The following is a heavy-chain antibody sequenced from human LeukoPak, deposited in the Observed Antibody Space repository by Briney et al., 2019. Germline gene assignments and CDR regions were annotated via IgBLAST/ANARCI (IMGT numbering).Heavy chain of an antibody. V-gene: IGHV3-23*01. Sequence: GGSLRLSCAASGFTFSSYAMSWVRQAPGKGLEWVSAISGSGGSTYYADSVKGRFTISRDNSKNTLYLQMNSLRAEDTAVHYCAKVSLGYCSGGSCYYFDYWGPRTLVTVSS. D-gene: IGHD2-15*01. J-gene: IGHJ4*02. CDR3: AKVSLGYCSGGSCYYFDY. CDR2: ISGSGGST. CDR1: GFTFSSYA.